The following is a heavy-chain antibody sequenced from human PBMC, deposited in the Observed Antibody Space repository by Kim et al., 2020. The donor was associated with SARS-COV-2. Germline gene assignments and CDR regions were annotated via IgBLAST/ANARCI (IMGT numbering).Heavy chain of an antibody. D-gene: IGHD3-3*01. CDR1: GYTFTSYY. CDR3: ARDSLKRGLRFLEWFARGVFDY. V-gene: IGHV1-46*01. J-gene: IGHJ4*02. CDR2: INPSGGST. Sequence: ASVKVSCKASGYTFTSYYMHWVRQAPGQGLEWMGIINPSGGSTSYAQKFQGRVTMTRDTSTSTVYMELSSLRSEDTAVYYCARDSLKRGLRFLEWFARGVFDYWGQGTLVTVSS.